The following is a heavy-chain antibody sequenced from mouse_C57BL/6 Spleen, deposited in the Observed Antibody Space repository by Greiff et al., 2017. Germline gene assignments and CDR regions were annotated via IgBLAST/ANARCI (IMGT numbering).Heavy chain of an antibody. CDR1: GYTFTSYW. CDR2: INPSSGYT. V-gene: IGHV1-7*01. Sequence: VKLQQSGAELAKPGASVKLSCKASGYTFTSYWMHWVKQRPGQGLEWIGYINPSSGYTKYNQKFKDKATLTADTSSSTAYMQLSSLTYEDSAVYYCARGDFSYYGNYGYFDVWGTGTTVTVSS. D-gene: IGHD2-1*01. J-gene: IGHJ1*03. CDR3: ARGDFSYYGNYGYFDV.